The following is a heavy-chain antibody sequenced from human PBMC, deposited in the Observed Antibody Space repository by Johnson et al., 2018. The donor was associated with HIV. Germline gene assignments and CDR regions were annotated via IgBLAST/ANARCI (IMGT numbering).Heavy chain of an antibody. CDR2: ISYDGKNK. V-gene: IGHV3-30*03. J-gene: IGHJ3*01. CDR3: ARGGLGYQNHHDAFDL. D-gene: IGHD1-14*01. Sequence: QVQLVESGGGLVQPGGSLRLSCAASGFTFSSYGMHWVRQAPGKGLEWVAVISYDGKNKYYADSVKGRFTISRDNSKNTLYLQMNSLRAEDTALYYCARGGLGYQNHHDAFDLWGQGTMVTVSS. CDR1: GFTFSSYG.